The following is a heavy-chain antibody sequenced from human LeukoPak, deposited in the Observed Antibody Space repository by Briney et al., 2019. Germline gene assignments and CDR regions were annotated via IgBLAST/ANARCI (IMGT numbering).Heavy chain of an antibody. Sequence: SETLSLTCAVYGGSFSGYYWSWIRQPPGKGLEWIGEINHSGSTNYNPSLKSRVTISVDTSKNQFSLKLSSVTAADTAVYYCARADDDYGDYVGYWGQGTLVTVSS. J-gene: IGHJ4*02. V-gene: IGHV4-34*01. CDR1: GGSFSGYY. CDR3: ARADDDYGDYVGY. CDR2: INHSGST. D-gene: IGHD4-17*01.